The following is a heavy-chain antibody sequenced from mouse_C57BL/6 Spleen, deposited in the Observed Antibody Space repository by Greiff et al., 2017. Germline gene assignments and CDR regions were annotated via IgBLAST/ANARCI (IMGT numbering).Heavy chain of an antibody. CDR1: GYTFTSYW. CDR2: IHPNSGST. CDR3: APSNYWYFDG. Sequence: QVQLQQPGAELVKPGASVKLSCKASGYTFTSYWMHWVKQRPGQGLEWIGMIHPNSGSTNYNEKFKSKATLTVDKSSSTAYMPLSSLTSGDSAVYSCAPSNYWYFDGWGTGTTVTVSS. V-gene: IGHV1-64*01. J-gene: IGHJ1*03. D-gene: IGHD2-10*02.